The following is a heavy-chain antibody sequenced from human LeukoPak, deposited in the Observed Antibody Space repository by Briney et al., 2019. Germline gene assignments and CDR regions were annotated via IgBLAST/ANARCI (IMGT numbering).Heavy chain of an antibody. CDR1: GFTFSSYA. V-gene: IGHV3-23*01. J-gene: IGHJ6*03. CDR2: ISGSGGST. CDR3: AKAVLRYFDWSLYYYYYMDV. D-gene: IGHD3-9*01. Sequence: GGSLRLSCAASGFTFSSYAMSWVRQAPGKGLEWVSAISGSGGSTYYADSVKGRFTISRDNSKNTLYLQMNSLRAEDTAVYYCAKAVLRYFDWSLYYYYYMDVWGKGTTVTVSS.